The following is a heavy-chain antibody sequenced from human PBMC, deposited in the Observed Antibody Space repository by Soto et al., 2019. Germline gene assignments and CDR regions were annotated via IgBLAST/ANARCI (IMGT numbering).Heavy chain of an antibody. CDR2: IYWNDDE. CDR3: ARRLWDSSGWHPFDS. Sequence: QITLNESGPTLVKPTQTLTLTCILSGVSVSTTGVGVAWIRQPPGKALECLALIYWNDDERYSPSLKSRLTISKDISKNQVVLTMANMDPVDAATYYCARRLWDSSGWHPFDSWGQGALFTVSS. V-gene: IGHV2-5*01. CDR1: GVSVSTTGVG. J-gene: IGHJ4*01. D-gene: IGHD6-19*01.